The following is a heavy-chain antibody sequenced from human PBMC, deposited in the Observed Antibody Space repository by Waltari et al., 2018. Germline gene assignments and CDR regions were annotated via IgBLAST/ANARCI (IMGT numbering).Heavy chain of an antibody. CDR2: IDPSDSDT. CDR3: AKDRYDDGYLHTYFDF. Sequence: EVQLVQSGAGMKRPGESLKISCQNSGYNFNNYWINWVRQMPGKGLEWMGAIDPSDSDTRYSQSFQGHVTISADKSISTAYLQWSSLKASDSATYYCAKDRYDDGYLHTYFDFWGQGVLVTVSS. J-gene: IGHJ4*02. V-gene: IGHV5-51*01. CDR1: GYNFNNYW. D-gene: IGHD3-22*01.